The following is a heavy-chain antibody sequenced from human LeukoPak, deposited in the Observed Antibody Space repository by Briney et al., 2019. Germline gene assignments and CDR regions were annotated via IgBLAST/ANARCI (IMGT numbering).Heavy chain of an antibody. Sequence: ASVKVSCKASGYTFTNYHMNWVRQAPGQGLEWMGIINPSGGSTTNAQKFQGRVIMTRDMSTSTVYMELSGLRSEDTAVYFFARYGHSPFFDYWGQGTLVIVSS. CDR3: ARYGHSPFFDY. CDR1: GYTFTNYH. CDR2: INPSGGST. D-gene: IGHD4-17*01. J-gene: IGHJ4*02. V-gene: IGHV1-46*01.